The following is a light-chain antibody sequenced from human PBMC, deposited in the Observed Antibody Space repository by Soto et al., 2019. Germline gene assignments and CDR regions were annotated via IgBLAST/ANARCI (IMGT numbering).Light chain of an antibody. CDR1: QSISSY. CDR3: QQSYSTLGWT. CDR2: AAS. J-gene: IGKJ1*01. V-gene: IGKV1-39*01. Sequence: DIPLTQSPSYLSASLGDRVTITCRASQSISSYLNWYRQKPGKAPKLLIYAASSLQSGVPSRFSGSGSGTDFTLTISSLQPEDFATYYCQQSYSTLGWTFGQGTKVDI.